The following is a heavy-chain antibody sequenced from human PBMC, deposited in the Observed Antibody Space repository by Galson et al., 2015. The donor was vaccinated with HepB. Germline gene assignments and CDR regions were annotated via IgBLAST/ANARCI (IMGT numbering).Heavy chain of an antibody. Sequence: SVKVSCKASGYTFTDYYIHWVRQAPGQGLEWMGKINPNSGGTDSAQEFQGRVTMTRDTSISTVYMELSRLRSDDTALYYCARGERYCSTWTSFCYYYYYMDVWGKGTTVTVSS. J-gene: IGHJ6*03. CDR1: GYTFTDYY. CDR2: INPNSGGT. V-gene: IGHV1-2*02. D-gene: IGHD2-2*01. CDR3: ARGERYCSTWTSFCYYYYYMDV.